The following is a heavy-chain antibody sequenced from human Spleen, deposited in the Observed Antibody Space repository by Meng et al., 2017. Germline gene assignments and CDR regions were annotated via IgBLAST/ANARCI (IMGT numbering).Heavy chain of an antibody. D-gene: IGHD1-1*01. V-gene: IGHV3-73*01. Sequence: GESLKISCAASGLTFSGSDVHWVRQASGKGLEWIGRIRTEANRYATAHGPSVKGRVTISREDSKNTAFLQMNSLKTEDRARYYCTVYTTGHIWGQGTRVTVSS. CDR1: GLTFSGSD. CDR2: IRTEANRYAT. J-gene: IGHJ3*02. CDR3: TVYTTGHI.